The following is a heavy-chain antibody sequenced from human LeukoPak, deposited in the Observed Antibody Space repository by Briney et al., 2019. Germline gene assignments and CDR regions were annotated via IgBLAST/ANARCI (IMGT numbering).Heavy chain of an antibody. CDR2: IRSKANSYAT. CDR3: TRTAPSIAVAGSVDY. J-gene: IGHJ4*02. Sequence: PGGSLRLSGAASGFTFSGSAMHWVRQASGKGLEWVGRIRSKANSYATAYAASVKGRFTISRDDSKNTAYLQMNSLKTEDTAVYYCTRTAPSIAVAGSVDYWGQGTLVTVSS. V-gene: IGHV3-73*01. CDR1: GFTFSGSA. D-gene: IGHD6-19*01.